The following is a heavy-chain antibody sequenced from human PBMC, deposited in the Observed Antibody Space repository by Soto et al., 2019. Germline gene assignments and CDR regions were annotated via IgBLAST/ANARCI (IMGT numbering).Heavy chain of an antibody. CDR1: GVTFSSYA. V-gene: IGHV3-23*01. CDR2: ISGSGGST. D-gene: IGHD2-15*01. Sequence: EVQLLESGGGLVQPGGSLRLSCAASGVTFSSYAMSWVRQAPGKGLAWVSAISGSGGSTYYADSVKGRFTISRDNSKNTLYLQMNSLRAEDTAVYYCAKDKTAGLLRGFDYWGQGTLVTVSS. J-gene: IGHJ4*02. CDR3: AKDKTAGLLRGFDY.